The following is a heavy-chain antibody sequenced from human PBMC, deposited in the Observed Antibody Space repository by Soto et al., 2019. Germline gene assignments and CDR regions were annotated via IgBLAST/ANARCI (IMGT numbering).Heavy chain of an antibody. V-gene: IGHV6-1*01. CDR3: ARGTKIKYYYYYGMDV. CDR2: TYYRSKWYN. J-gene: IGHJ6*02. CDR1: GDSVSSNSAA. Sequence: SQTLSLTCAISGDSVSSNSAAWNWIRQSPSRGLEWLGRTYYRSKWYNDYAVSVKSRITINPDTPKNQFSLQLNSVTPEDTAVYYCARGTKIKYYYYYGMDVWGQGTTVTVSS. D-gene: IGHD1-7*01.